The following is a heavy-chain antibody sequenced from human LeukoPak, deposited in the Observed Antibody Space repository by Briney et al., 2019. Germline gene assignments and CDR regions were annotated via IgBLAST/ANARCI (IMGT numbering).Heavy chain of an antibody. Sequence: SETLSLTCTVSDGSISIYYWSWIRQPPGKGLEWIGYIYNSGSTIYNPSLKSRVTISADTSRNQFSLKLSSVTAADTAVYYCVRDRELIYWGQGTLVTVSS. J-gene: IGHJ4*02. CDR3: VRDRELIY. V-gene: IGHV4-59*01. CDR2: IYNSGST. D-gene: IGHD5-24*01. CDR1: DGSISIYY.